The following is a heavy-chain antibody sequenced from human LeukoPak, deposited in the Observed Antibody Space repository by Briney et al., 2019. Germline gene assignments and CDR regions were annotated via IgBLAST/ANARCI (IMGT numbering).Heavy chain of an antibody. Sequence: GRSLRLSCAASGFTFSSYSMTWVRQAPGKGLERVSYISSSSSTIYYADSVKGRFTISRDNAKNSLYLQMNSLRAEDTAVYYCARDARGYDSSGYTPYYFDYWGQGTLVTVSS. CDR1: GFTFSSYS. CDR2: ISSSSSTI. V-gene: IGHV3-48*01. J-gene: IGHJ4*02. D-gene: IGHD3-22*01. CDR3: ARDARGYDSSGYTPYYFDY.